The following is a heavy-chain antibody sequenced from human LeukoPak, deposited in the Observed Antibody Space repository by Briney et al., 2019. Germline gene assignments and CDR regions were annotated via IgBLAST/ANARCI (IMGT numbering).Heavy chain of an antibody. Sequence: GASVKVSXKASGYTFTSYGISWVRQAPGQGLEWMGWISAYNGNTNYAQKLQGRVTMTTDTSTSTAYMELRSLRSDDTAVCYCARPFPPYYYGSGSYYNVWGQGTLVTVSS. CDR1: GYTFTSYG. CDR2: ISAYNGNT. V-gene: IGHV1-18*01. CDR3: ARPFPPYYYGSGSYYNV. D-gene: IGHD3-10*01. J-gene: IGHJ4*02.